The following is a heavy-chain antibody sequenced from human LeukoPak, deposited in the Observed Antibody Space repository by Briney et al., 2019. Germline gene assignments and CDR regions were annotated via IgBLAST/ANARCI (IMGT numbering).Heavy chain of an antibody. CDR3: AKAAAAPGFDF. Sequence: GGSLRLPCAASGFTFSSYAMSWVRQAPGKGLEWVSAISGSGGSTHYADSVKGRFTISRDNSKNTLYLQMNSLRAEDTALYYCAKAAAAPGFDFWGQGTLVTVSS. V-gene: IGHV3-23*01. CDR2: ISGSGGST. CDR1: GFTFSSYA. J-gene: IGHJ4*02. D-gene: IGHD6-13*01.